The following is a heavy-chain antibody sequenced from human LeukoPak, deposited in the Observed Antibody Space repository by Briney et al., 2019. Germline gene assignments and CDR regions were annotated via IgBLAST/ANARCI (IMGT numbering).Heavy chain of an antibody. CDR3: ARSSGSGTTPIYFDY. D-gene: IGHD1-14*01. CDR1: GGSISSYY. Sequence: SETLSLTCTVSGGSISSYYWSWIRQPPGKGLEWIGYIYYSGSTNYNPSLKSRVTISVDTSKNQFSLKLSSVTAADTAVYYCARSSGSGTTPIYFDYWGQGTLVTVSS. V-gene: IGHV4-59*01. CDR2: IYYSGST. J-gene: IGHJ4*02.